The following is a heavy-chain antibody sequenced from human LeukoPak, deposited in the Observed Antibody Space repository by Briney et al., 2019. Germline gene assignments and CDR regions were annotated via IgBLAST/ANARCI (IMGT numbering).Heavy chain of an antibody. J-gene: IGHJ6*03. CDR1: GFTFSNNW. V-gene: IGHV3-7*01. D-gene: IGHD4-17*01. Sequence: GGSLRLSCVASGFTFSNNWMIWVRQAPGKGLEWVAHIKQDGSEKYYVDSVKGRFTISRDNAKNSLYLQMNSLRAEDTAVYYCAREKYGSRHYYYYMDVWGKGTTVTVSS. CDR2: IKQDGSEK. CDR3: AREKYGSRHYYYYMDV.